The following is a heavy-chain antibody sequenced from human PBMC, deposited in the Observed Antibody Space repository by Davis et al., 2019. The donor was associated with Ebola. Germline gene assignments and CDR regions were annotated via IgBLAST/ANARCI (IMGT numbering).Heavy chain of an antibody. CDR3: ARQWDIVVVPAATGREGAFDI. J-gene: IGHJ3*02. V-gene: IGHV3-11*01. CDR1: GFTFSDYY. Sequence: GESLKISCAASGFTFSDYYMSWIRQAPGKGLEWVSYISSSGSSIYYADSVKGRFTISRDNAKKSLYLQMNSLRAEDTAVYYCARQWDIVVVPAATGREGAFDIWGQGTMVTVSS. D-gene: IGHD2-2*01. CDR2: ISSSGSSI.